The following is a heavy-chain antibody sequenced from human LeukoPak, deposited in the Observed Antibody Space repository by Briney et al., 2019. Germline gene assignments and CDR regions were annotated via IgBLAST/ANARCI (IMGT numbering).Heavy chain of an antibody. D-gene: IGHD2-15*01. CDR1: GGSISSGGYY. CDR2: IYYSGST. V-gene: IGHV4-31*03. CDR3: ARGPQYVAAFDI. J-gene: IGHJ3*02. Sequence: SETLSLTCTVSGGSISSGGYYWSWIRQHPGKGLEWIGYIYYSGSTYYNPSLKSRVTISVDTSENQFSLKLSSVTAADTAVYYCARGPQYVAAFDIWGQGTMVTVSS.